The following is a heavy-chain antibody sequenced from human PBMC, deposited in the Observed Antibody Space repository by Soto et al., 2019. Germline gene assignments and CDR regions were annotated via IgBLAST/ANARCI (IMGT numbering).Heavy chain of an antibody. CDR2: IDYTGTT. CDR1: GGSISNSDYH. Sequence: SETLSLTCTVSGGSISNSDYHWGWIRQPPGKGLEWIGSIDYTGTTYYNPSLKSRVAVSVDTSRNQFSLYLSSVTAADTALYYCARRGPIDSPFDYWGQGTLVTVSS. D-gene: IGHD3-9*01. CDR3: ARRGPIDSPFDY. J-gene: IGHJ4*02. V-gene: IGHV4-39*01.